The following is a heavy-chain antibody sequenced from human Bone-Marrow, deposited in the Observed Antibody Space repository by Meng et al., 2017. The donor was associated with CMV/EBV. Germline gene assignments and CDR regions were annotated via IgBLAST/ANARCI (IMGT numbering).Heavy chain of an antibody. V-gene: IGHV1-2*02. Sequence: ASVKVSCKASGYTFTSYYMHWVRQAPGQGLEWMGWINPNSGGTNYAQKFQGRVTMTRDTSISTAYMELSRLRSDDTAVYYGATDPIVGATQGYYGMDVWGQGTTVTVSS. CDR1: GYTFTSYY. CDR2: INPNSGGT. J-gene: IGHJ6*02. CDR3: ATDPIVGATQGYYGMDV. D-gene: IGHD1-26*01.